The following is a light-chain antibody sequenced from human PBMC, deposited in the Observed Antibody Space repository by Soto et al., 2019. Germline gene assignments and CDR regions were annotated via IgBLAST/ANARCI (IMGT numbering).Light chain of an antibody. Sequence: QSVLTQPPSASGTPGQRVTISCSGSSSNIGSNTVNWYQQLPGTAPKLLIYSDNQRPSGVTDRFSGSKSGTSASLAISGLQSEDEADYYCATWDDSLNGWVFGGGTKLTVI. CDR3: ATWDDSLNGWV. CDR2: SDN. CDR1: SSNIGSNT. J-gene: IGLJ3*02. V-gene: IGLV1-44*01.